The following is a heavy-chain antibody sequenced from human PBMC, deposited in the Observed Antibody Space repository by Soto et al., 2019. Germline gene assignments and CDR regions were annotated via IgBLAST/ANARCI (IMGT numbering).Heavy chain of an antibody. CDR3: ARGGPLTLRFLEWYWFDP. CDR1: GGSISSYY. V-gene: IGHV4-59*01. J-gene: IGHJ5*02. Sequence: PSETLSLTCTVSGGSISSYYWSWIRQPPGKGLEWIGYIYYSGSTNYNPSLKSRVTISVDTSKNQFSLKLSSVTAADTAVYYCARGGPLTLRFLEWYWFDPWGQGTLVTVSS. CDR2: IYYSGST. D-gene: IGHD3-3*01.